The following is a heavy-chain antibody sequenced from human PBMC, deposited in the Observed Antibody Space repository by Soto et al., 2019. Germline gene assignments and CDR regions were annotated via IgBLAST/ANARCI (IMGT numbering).Heavy chain of an antibody. V-gene: IGHV1-3*01. Sequence: ASVKVSWKASGYTFTSYGISWVRQAPGQRLEWMGWINAGNGNTKYSQKFQGRVTITRDTSASTAYMELSSLRSEDTAVYYCARVQGSGYDYAFDYWGQGTLVTVSS. CDR3: ARVQGSGYDYAFDY. CDR2: INAGNGNT. J-gene: IGHJ4*02. CDR1: GYTFTSYG. D-gene: IGHD5-12*01.